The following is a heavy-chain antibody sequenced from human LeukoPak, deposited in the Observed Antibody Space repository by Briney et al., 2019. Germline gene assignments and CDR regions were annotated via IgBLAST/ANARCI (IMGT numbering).Heavy chain of an antibody. Sequence: GGSLRLSCAASGFTFSSYAMSWVRQAPGKGLEWVSAISGSGGSTYYADSVKGRFTISRDNSKNTLYLQMNSLRAEDTAVYYCASDLSYYYDSSGYYFDYWGQGTLVTVSS. J-gene: IGHJ4*02. CDR2: ISGSGGST. D-gene: IGHD3-22*01. CDR3: ASDLSYYYDSSGYYFDY. V-gene: IGHV3-23*01. CDR1: GFTFSSYA.